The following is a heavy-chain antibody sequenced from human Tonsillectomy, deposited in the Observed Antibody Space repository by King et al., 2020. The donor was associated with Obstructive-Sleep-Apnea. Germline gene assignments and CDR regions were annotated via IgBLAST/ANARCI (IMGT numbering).Heavy chain of an antibody. J-gene: IGHJ4*02. V-gene: IGHV4-34*01. CDR2: INHSGST. D-gene: IGHD1-26*01. CDR3: ARVLGAAGPDYYFDY. CDR1: GTSFSDYY. Sequence: VQLQQWGTGLLKPSETLSLTCAAYGTSFSDYYWSWIRQPPGKELEWIGEINHSGSTNFNPSLESRVTISVDTSRNQFSLKLHSVTAADTAVYYCARVLGAAGPDYYFDYWGLGTLVTVSS.